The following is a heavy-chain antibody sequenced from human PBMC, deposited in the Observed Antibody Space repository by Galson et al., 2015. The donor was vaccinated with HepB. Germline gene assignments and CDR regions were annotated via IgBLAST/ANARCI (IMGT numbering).Heavy chain of an antibody. J-gene: IGHJ6*02. CDR3: ARGGVRGVRLHYYGMDV. CDR2: ISSSGSTI. V-gene: IGHV3-48*03. Sequence: SLRLSCAASGFTFSSYEMNWVRQAPGKGLEWVSYISSSGSTIYYADSVKGRFTISRDTAKNSLSLQMNSLRAEDTAVYYCARGGVRGVRLHYYGMDVWGQGTTVTVSS. CDR1: GFTFSSYE. D-gene: IGHD3-10*01.